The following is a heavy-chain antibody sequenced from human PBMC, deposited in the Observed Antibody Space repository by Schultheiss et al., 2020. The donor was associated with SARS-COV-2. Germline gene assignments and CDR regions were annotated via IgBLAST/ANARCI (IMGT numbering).Heavy chain of an antibody. D-gene: IGHD3-10*01. Sequence: GESLKISCAASGFTFSSYAMSWVRQAPGKGLEWVSAISGSGGSTYYADSVKGRFTISRDNSKNTLYLQMNSLRAEDTAVYYCAKDWSYYGSGSSWDWGQGTLVTVSS. V-gene: IGHV3-23*01. CDR2: ISGSGGST. CDR1: GFTFSSYA. J-gene: IGHJ4*02. CDR3: AKDWSYYGSGSSWD.